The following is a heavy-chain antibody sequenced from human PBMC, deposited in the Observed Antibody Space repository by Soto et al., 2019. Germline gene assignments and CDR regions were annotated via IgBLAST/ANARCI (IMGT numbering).Heavy chain of an antibody. J-gene: IGHJ5*02. CDR2: ISAYNGNT. V-gene: IGHV1-18*04. CDR1: GYTFTSYG. D-gene: IGHD6-19*01. CDR3: AREVHDSSGRYFHDWFDP. Sequence: ASVKVSCNASGYTFTSYGIRWVRQAPGQGLEWMGWISAYNGNTNYAQKLQGRVTMTTDTSTSTAYMELRSLRSDDTAVYYCAREVHDSSGRYFHDWFDPWAQGPLVPVS.